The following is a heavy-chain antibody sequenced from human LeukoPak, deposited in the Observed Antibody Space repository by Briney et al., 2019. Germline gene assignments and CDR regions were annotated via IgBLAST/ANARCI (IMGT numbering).Heavy chain of an antibody. CDR3: ARVGTVTTRLLGFDP. CDR1: GFTISDYY. J-gene: IGHJ5*02. CDR2: VSSSGSTI. D-gene: IGHD4-17*01. V-gene: IGHV3-11*01. Sequence: GGSLRLSCAASGFTISDYYMSWIRQAPGKGLEWVSYVSSSGSTIYYADSVKGRFTISRDNAKNSLYLQMNSLRAEDTAVYYCARVGTVTTRLLGFDPWGQGTLVTVSS.